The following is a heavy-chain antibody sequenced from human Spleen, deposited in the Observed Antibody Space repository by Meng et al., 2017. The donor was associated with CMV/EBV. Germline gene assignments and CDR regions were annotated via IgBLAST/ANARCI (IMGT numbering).Heavy chain of an antibody. CDR2: IYYSGST. J-gene: IGHJ4*02. CDR3: ARDGYYFESSAYDF. CDR1: GGSISNSYYY. Sequence: SGGSISNSYYYWGWIRQPPGKGLEWIGTIYYSGSTYYNPSLKSRVTISVDTSKNQFSLKLSSVTAADTAVYYCARDGYYFESSAYDFWGQGTLVTVSS. V-gene: IGHV4-39*07. D-gene: IGHD3-22*01.